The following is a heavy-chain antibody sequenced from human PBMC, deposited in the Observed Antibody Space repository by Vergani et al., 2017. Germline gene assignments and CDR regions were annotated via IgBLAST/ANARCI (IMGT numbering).Heavy chain of an antibody. J-gene: IGHJ3*02. D-gene: IGHD6-19*01. V-gene: IGHV3-21*04. Sequence: EVQMVESGGGLVKPGGSLRLSCVASGFTFSHYSMNWVRQAPGKGLEWVSSISSSSSYIYYADSVKGRFIISRDNSKNTLFLHMNSLRPEDTAVYYCAKVGRSEVAGTFGAFDIWGQGTMVTVSS. CDR3: AKVGRSEVAGTFGAFDI. CDR2: ISSSSSYI. CDR1: GFTFSHYS.